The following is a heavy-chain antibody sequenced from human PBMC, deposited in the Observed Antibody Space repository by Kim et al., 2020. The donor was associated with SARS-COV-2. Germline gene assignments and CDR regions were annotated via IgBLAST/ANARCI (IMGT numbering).Heavy chain of an antibody. D-gene: IGHD6-6*01. CDR3: ARDALRYSSSSGWFDS. J-gene: IGHJ5*01. V-gene: IGHV4-31*02. Sequence: PSRKSRVTISVAMSKNQFSLNLNSVTAADTAVYYCARDALRYSSSSGWFDSWGQGTLVTVSS.